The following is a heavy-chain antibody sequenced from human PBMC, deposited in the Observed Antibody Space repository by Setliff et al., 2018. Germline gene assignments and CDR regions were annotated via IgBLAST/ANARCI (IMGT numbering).Heavy chain of an antibody. CDR3: ARMSTSGPNYDY. CDR1: GYSFTTYG. Sequence: ASVKVSCKVSGYSFTTYGMHWVRQAPGQRPEGMGWISGGDGNTKYSQKFQDRLTITRDTSATTGYMELSSLRSEDTAVYYCARMSTSGPNYDYWGQGTLVTVSS. J-gene: IGHJ4*02. D-gene: IGHD2-8*02. CDR2: ISGGDGNT. V-gene: IGHV1-3*01.